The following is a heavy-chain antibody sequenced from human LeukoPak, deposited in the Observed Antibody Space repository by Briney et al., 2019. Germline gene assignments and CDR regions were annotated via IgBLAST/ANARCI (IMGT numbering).Heavy chain of an antibody. J-gene: IGHJ2*01. V-gene: IGHV3-7*01. CDR1: GFTFSKYW. Sequence: GGSLRLSCAASGFTFSKYWMSWVRQAPGKGLEWVANIKQDGSEKYYVDSVKGRFTSSRDNAKNSVYLQMNRLRVEDTAVYYCARGYWNFGLWGRGTQVTVSS. CDR2: IKQDGSEK. CDR3: ARGYWNFGL.